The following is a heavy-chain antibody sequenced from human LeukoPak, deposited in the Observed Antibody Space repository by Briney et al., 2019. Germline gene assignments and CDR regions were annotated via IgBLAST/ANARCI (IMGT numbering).Heavy chain of an antibody. Sequence: ASVKVSCKASGYTFTGYYMHWVRQAPGQGLEWMGWINPNSGGTNYAQQFQGRVTMTRDTSISTAYMELSRLRSDDTAVYYCARDGSWSEFDYWGQGTLVTVSS. CDR2: INPNSGGT. CDR3: ARDGSWSEFDY. D-gene: IGHD6-13*01. CDR1: GYTFTGYY. V-gene: IGHV1-2*02. J-gene: IGHJ4*02.